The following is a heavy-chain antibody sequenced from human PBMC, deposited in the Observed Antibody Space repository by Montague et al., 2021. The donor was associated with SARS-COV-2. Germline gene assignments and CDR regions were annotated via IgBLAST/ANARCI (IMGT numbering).Heavy chain of an antibody. CDR3: ASGIYPSGSYYNRYYYGLNI. Sequence: SETLSLTCAVHGGSLSGYYWSWIRQPPEKGLEWIGEINHSANTKYNPSLKSPVTISIDTSKNQFSLKMASVTAADTATYYCASGIYPSGSYYNRYYYGLNIWGPATTVIVSS. D-gene: IGHD3-10*01. CDR1: GGSLSGYY. V-gene: IGHV4-34*01. CDR2: INHSANT. J-gene: IGHJ6*02.